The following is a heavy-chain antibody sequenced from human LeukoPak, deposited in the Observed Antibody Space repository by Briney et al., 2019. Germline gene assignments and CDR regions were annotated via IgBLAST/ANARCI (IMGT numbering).Heavy chain of an antibody. J-gene: IGHJ4*02. CDR3: ARERVTGGWGTFDY. Sequence: ASVKVSFTSSGYTFTGYYMHWVRQAPGQGLEWMGWINPNSGGTNYAQKFQGRVTMTRDTSISTAYMELSRLRSDDTAVYYCARERVTGGWGTFDYWGQGTLVTVSS. CDR1: GYTFTGYY. D-gene: IGHD6-19*01. V-gene: IGHV1-2*02. CDR2: INPNSGGT.